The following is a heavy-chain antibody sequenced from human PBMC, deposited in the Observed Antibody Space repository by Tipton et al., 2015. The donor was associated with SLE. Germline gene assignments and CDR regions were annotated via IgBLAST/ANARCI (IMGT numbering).Heavy chain of an antibody. V-gene: IGHV3-21*03. J-gene: IGHJ4*02. CDR3: ARGLHYYDSSCLCSGY. Sequence: SLRLSCAASGFTFSSYNMNWVRQAPGKGLEWVSSISSSSSSIYYADSVKGRFTISRDNAKNSLYLQMNSLRAEDTAVYYCARGLHYYDSSCLCSGYWGQGPLGTFSP. D-gene: IGHD3-22*01. CDR2: ISSSSSSI. CDR1: GFTFSSYN.